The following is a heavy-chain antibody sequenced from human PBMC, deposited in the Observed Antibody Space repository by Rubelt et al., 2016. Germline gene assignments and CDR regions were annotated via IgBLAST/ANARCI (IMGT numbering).Heavy chain of an antibody. D-gene: IGHD3-3*02. J-gene: IGHJ4*02. V-gene: IGHV4-39*07. Sequence: QLQLQESGPGLVKPSETLSLTCTVSGASISSSPYYWGWIRQPPGKGLEWIGDIYHSGSTYYNPSLKSRVTISVDTSKNQFSLTLNSVTAADTAVYYCCSMFDSWGQGTLVTVSS. CDR2: IYHSGST. CDR1: GASISSSPYY. CDR3: CSMFDS.